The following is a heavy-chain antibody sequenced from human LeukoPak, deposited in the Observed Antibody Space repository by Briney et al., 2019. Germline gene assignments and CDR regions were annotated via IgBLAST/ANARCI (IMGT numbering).Heavy chain of an antibody. CDR1: GFTFSDYY. V-gene: IGHV3-11*01. J-gene: IGHJ4*02. CDR2: ISSSGSTI. CDR3: ARDYDSSGYFFDY. D-gene: IGHD3-22*01. Sequence: PGGSLRLSCAVSGFTFSDYYMSWIRQAPGKGLEWVSYISSSGSTIYYADSVKGRLTISRDNAKNSLYLQMNSLRAEDTAVYYCARDYDSSGYFFDYWGQGTLVTVSS.